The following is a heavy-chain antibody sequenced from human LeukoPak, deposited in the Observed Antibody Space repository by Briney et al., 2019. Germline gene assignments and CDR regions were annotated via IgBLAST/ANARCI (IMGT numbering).Heavy chain of an antibody. CDR1: GFTFRSYA. Sequence: GRSLRLSCAASGFTFRSYAMHWVRQAPGKGLGWVSVIYSGGSTYYADSVKGRFTISRDNSKNTLYLQMNSLRAEDTAVYYCARDGAWELDYYYYGMDVWGQGTTVTVSS. V-gene: IGHV3-66*01. J-gene: IGHJ6*02. CDR2: IYSGGST. CDR3: ARDGAWELDYYYYGMDV. D-gene: IGHD1-26*01.